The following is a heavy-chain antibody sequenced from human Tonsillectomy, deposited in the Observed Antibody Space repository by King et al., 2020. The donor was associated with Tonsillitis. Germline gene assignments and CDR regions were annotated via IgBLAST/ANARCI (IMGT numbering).Heavy chain of an antibody. Sequence: VQMQESGPGLVNPSETLSLICTVSRGVISSFYWSWIRQPPGKGLEWIGNIYHSDNTDSNPSLESRVAISIDTSKNQFSLKLASVTDADTAVYYCARSPIPFLRGVRATPYFRLWGQVTKVTVS. CDR1: RGVISSFY. CDR2: IYHSDNT. J-gene: IGHJ3*01. CDR3: ARSPIPFLRGVRATPYFRL. V-gene: IGHV4-59*01. D-gene: IGHD3-10*01.